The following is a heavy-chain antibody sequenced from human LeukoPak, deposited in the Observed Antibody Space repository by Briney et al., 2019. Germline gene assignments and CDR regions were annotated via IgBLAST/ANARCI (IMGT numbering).Heavy chain of an antibody. J-gene: IGHJ6*02. CDR1: GLTFSSYW. CDR2: INSDGSST. D-gene: IGHD6-13*01. CDR3: AKEASYSSSWLDV. Sequence: GGSLRLSCAASGLTFSSYWMHWVRQAPGKGLVWVSRINSDGSSTDYADSAKGRFTISRDNAKNTLYLQMNSLRAEDTAVYYCAKEASYSSSWLDVWGQGTTVTVSS. V-gene: IGHV3-74*01.